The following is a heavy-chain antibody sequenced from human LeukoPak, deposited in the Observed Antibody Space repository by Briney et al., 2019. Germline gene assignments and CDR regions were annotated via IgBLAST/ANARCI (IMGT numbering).Heavy chain of an antibody. V-gene: IGHV3-9*03. D-gene: IGHD2-8*02. CDR3: AKDEFVASDFTGAFDI. J-gene: IGHJ3*02. CDR2: ISWNSGSI. Sequence: GRSLRLSCAASGSTFDDYAMHWVRQVPGKGLEWVSGISWNSGSIGYADSVKGRFTISRDNAKNSLYLQMNSLRAEDMALYYCAKDEFVASDFTGAFDIWGQGTMVTVSS. CDR1: GSTFDDYA.